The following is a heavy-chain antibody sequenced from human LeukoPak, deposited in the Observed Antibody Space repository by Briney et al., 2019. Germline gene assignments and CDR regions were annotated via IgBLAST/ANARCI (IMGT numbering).Heavy chain of an antibody. CDR3: AIGGAAYCSSTSCYSLDY. CDR2: ISDYNGNT. D-gene: IGHD2-2*01. V-gene: IGHV1-18*01. J-gene: IGHJ4*02. Sequence: ASVKVSCKASGYTFTSYGISWVRQAPGQGLEWMGWISDYNGNTNYAQKLQGRVTMTTDTSTSTAYMELRSLRSDDTAVYYCAIGGAAYCSSTSCYSLDYWGQGTLVTVSS. CDR1: GYTFTSYG.